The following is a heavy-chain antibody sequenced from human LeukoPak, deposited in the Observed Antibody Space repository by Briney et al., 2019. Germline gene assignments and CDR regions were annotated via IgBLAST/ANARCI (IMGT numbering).Heavy chain of an antibody. J-gene: IGHJ4*02. V-gene: IGHV3-21*01. Sequence: GGSLRLSCAASGFTFSSYSMNWVRQAPRERLEWVSSISSSSSYIYYADSVKGRFTISRDNFKNTLYLQMNSLRAEDTAVYYCARERTAAADYWGQGTLVTVSS. D-gene: IGHD6-13*01. CDR1: GFTFSSYS. CDR2: ISSSSSYI. CDR3: ARERTAAADY.